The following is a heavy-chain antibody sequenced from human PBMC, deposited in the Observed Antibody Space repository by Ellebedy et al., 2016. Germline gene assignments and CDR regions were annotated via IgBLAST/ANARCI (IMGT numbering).Heavy chain of an antibody. CDR3: TRKTSPGGFDS. CDR1: GYNFTSYS. J-gene: IGHJ5*01. CDR2: ISPSDSQT. Sequence: GGSLRLSCKDSGYNFTSYSIAWVRQMPGKGLEWMGIISPSDSQTRYSPSFQGQVTISADKSITVAYLHWTSLKASDSAIYYCTRKTSPGGFDSWGQGTLVTVSS. V-gene: IGHV5-51*01.